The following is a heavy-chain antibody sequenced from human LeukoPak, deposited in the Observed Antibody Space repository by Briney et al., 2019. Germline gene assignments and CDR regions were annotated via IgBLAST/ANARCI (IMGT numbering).Heavy chain of an antibody. V-gene: IGHV3-21*01. CDR1: GFTFSSYS. D-gene: IGHD1-26*01. CDR3: AKLELIGLDY. Sequence: PGGSLRLSCAASGFTFSSYSMNWVRQAPGKGLEWVSSISSSSSYKYYADSVKGRFTISRDNAKNSLYLQMNSLGAEDTAVYYCAKLELIGLDYWGQGTLVTVSS. CDR2: ISSSSSYK. J-gene: IGHJ4*02.